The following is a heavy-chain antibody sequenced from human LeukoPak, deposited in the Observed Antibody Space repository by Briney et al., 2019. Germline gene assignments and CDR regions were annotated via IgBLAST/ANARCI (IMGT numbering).Heavy chain of an antibody. CDR3: AGSYTQPTTY. CDR1: GFTFTSYS. D-gene: IGHD1-7*01. CDR2: ISYDGSNK. J-gene: IGHJ4*02. Sequence: GSLRLSCEASGFTFTSYSMNWVRQAPGKGLEWVAVISYDGSNKYYADSVKGRFTISRDNSKNTLYLQMNSLRAEDTAVYYCAGSYTQPTTYWGQGTLVTVSS. V-gene: IGHV3-30-3*01.